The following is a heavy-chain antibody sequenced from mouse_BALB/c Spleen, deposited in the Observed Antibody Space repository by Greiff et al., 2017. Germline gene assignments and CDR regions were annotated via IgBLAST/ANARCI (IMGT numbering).Heavy chain of an antibody. Sequence: DVMLVESGGGLVKPGGSLKLSCAASGFTFSDYYMYWVRQTPEKRLEWVATISDGGSYTYYPDSVKGRFTISRDNAKNNLYLQMSSLKSEDTAMYYCARDKDYDGGLYAMDYWGQGTSVTVSS. J-gene: IGHJ4*01. D-gene: IGHD2-4*01. CDR2: ISDGGSYT. CDR3: ARDKDYDGGLYAMDY. CDR1: GFTFSDYY. V-gene: IGHV5-4*02.